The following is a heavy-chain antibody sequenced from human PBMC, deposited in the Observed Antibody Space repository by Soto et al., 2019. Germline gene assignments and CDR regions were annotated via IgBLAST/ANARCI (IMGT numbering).Heavy chain of an antibody. D-gene: IGHD3-22*01. CDR2: IKSKTDGGTT. CDR3: TTRGGHYSYPNYFDY. CDR1: GFTFSNAW. J-gene: IGHJ4*02. Sequence: GGSLRPSCAASGFTFSNAWMSWVRQAPGKGLEWVGRIKSKTDGGTTDYAAPVKGRFTISRDDSKNTLYLQMNSLKTEDTAVYYCTTRGGHYSYPNYFDYWGQGTLVTVSS. V-gene: IGHV3-15*01.